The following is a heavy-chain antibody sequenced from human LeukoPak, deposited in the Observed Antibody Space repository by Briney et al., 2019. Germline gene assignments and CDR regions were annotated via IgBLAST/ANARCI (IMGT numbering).Heavy chain of an antibody. J-gene: IGHJ4*02. V-gene: IGHV4-39*01. CDR1: GGSISSSSYY. Sequence: SSETPSLTCTVSGGSISSSSYYWGWIRQPPGKGLEWIGSIYYSGSTYYNPSLKSRVTISVDTSKNQFSLKLSSVTAADTAVYYCASHGYSSWGQGTLVTVSS. D-gene: IGHD6-13*01. CDR2: IYYSGST. CDR3: ASHGYSS.